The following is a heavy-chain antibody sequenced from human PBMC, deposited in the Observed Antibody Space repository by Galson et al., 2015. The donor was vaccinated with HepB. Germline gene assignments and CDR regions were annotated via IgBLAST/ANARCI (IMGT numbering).Heavy chain of an antibody. D-gene: IGHD1-7*01. Sequence: TLSLTCTVSGGSISSGGYYWSWIRQHPGKSLEWIGYIYSSGTAYYNPSLKSRLIISIDTSKNQFSLRLSSVTAADTAVYYCARGLTGTAGGLDYWGQGTLVTVSS. CDR2: IYSSGTA. CDR1: GGSISSGGYY. J-gene: IGHJ4*02. V-gene: IGHV4-31*03. CDR3: ARGLTGTAGGLDY.